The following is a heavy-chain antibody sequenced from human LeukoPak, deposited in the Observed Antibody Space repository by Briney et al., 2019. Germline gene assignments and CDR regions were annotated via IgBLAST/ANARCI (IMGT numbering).Heavy chain of an antibody. CDR3: ARVGSGYGRNFDY. Sequence: SETLSLTCAVSGYSISSGYYWGWIRQSPGKGLEWIGSVYHSGSTYYNPSLKSRVTISIDTSKNQFSLKLTSVTAADTAVYYCARVGSGYGRNFDYWGQGTLVTVSS. CDR2: VYHSGST. D-gene: IGHD5-12*01. CDR1: GYSISSGYY. J-gene: IGHJ4*02. V-gene: IGHV4-38-2*01.